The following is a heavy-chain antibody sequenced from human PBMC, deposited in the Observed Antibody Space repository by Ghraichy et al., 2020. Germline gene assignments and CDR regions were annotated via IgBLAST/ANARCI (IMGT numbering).Heavy chain of an antibody. D-gene: IGHD6-19*01. CDR3: ARDLSVAGTLSAFDI. V-gene: IGHV3-7*03. J-gene: IGHJ3*02. Sequence: GSLRLSCAASGFTFSSYWMSWVRQAPGKGLEWVANIKQDGSEKYYVDSVKGRFTISRDNAKNSLYLQMNSLRAEDTAVYYCARDLSVAGTLSAFDIWGQGTMVTVSS. CDR2: IKQDGSEK. CDR1: GFTFSSYW.